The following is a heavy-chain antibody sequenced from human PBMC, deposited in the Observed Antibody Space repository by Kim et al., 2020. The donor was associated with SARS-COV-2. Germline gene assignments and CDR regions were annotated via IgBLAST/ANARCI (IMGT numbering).Heavy chain of an antibody. D-gene: IGHD4-17*01. Sequence: SETLSLTCTVSSGSISGFWCWIRQPPGKRLEWIAYISHTGSAVYNPPLKSRVTTSLDTTNNRVFLLMHSLTAAATAVYYCARVDYRVYDEAFDVW. CDR2: ISHTGSA. CDR1: SGSISGF. V-gene: IGHV4-59*12. CDR3: ARVDYRVYDEAFDV. J-gene: IGHJ3*01.